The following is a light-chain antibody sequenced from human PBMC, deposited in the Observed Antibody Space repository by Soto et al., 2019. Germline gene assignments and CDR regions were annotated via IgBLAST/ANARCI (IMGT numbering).Light chain of an antibody. CDR3: QQYGSSPFT. CDR1: QSVSSY. J-gene: IGKJ3*01. V-gene: IGKV3-20*01. Sequence: EIVLTQSPATLSLSPVERATLSCRASQSVSSYLAWYQQKPGQAPRLLIYGASSRATGIPDRFSGSGSGTDFTLTISRLEPEDFAVYYCQQYGSSPFTFGPGTKVDIK. CDR2: GAS.